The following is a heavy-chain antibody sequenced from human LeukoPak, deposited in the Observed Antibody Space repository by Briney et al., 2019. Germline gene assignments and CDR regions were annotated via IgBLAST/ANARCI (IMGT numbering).Heavy chain of an antibody. J-gene: IGHJ6*03. Sequence: PGRSLRLSCAVSGFTFSTYGMHWVRQAPGKGLEWVAVIWYGGSNQYYTDSVKGRFTISRDNSKNTLYLQMNSLRAEDTAVYYCAKDGLAYCGGDCYSQDYYYYMDVWGKGTTVTVSS. V-gene: IGHV3-30*18. CDR1: GFTFSTYG. D-gene: IGHD2-21*01. CDR2: IWYGGSNQ. CDR3: AKDGLAYCGGDCYSQDYYYYMDV.